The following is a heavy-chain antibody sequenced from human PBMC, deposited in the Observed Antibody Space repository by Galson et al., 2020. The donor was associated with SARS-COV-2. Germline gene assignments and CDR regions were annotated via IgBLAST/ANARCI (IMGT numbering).Heavy chain of an antibody. CDR3: ARGDILTGDNYYYYYMDV. CDR1: GFTFSSYD. V-gene: IGHV3-13*01. CDR2: IGTAGDT. Sequence: GGSLRLSRAASGFTFSSYDMHWVRQATGKGLEWVSAIGTAGDTYYPGSVKGRFTISRENAKNSLYLQMNSLRAGDTAVYYCARGDILTGDNYYYYYMDVWGKGTTVTVSS. D-gene: IGHD3-9*01. J-gene: IGHJ6*03.